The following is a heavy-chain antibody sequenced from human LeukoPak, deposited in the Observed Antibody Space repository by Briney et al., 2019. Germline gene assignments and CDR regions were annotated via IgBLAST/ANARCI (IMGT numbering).Heavy chain of an antibody. CDR1: GGSISSSSSY. Sequence: SETLSLTCSVSGGSISSSSSYWTWIRQPPGKGLEWIAYTYYNGRANYNPSLKSRVTISVDTSKSQFSLKLSSVTAADTAVYYCVRAKGDYWGPGTLVTVSS. CDR2: TYYNGRA. V-gene: IGHV4-61*01. CDR3: VRAKGDY. J-gene: IGHJ4*02.